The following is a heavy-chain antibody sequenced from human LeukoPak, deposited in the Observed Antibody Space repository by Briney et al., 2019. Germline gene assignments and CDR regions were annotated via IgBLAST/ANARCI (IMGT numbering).Heavy chain of an antibody. CDR3: ARGSSTVTTPRYFDY. CDR2: ISAYNGNT. Sequence: ASVKVSCKASGYTFTSYGISWVRQAPGQGLEWMGWISAYNGNTNYAQNLQGRVTMTTDTSTSTAYMELRSLRSDDTALYYCARGSSTVTTPRYFDYWGQGTLVTVSS. D-gene: IGHD4-11*01. J-gene: IGHJ4*02. V-gene: IGHV1-18*01. CDR1: GYTFTSYG.